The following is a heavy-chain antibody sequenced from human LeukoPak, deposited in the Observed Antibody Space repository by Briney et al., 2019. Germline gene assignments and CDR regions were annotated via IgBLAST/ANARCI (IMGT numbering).Heavy chain of an antibody. V-gene: IGHV3-48*03. CDR3: ARVGTPMVTIVAPYYMDV. J-gene: IGHJ6*03. D-gene: IGHD5-18*01. Sequence: GGSLRLSCAASGFTFSSYEMNWVRQAPGKGLEWVSYISSSGSTRYYADSVKGRFTISRDNAKNSLYLQMNSLRAEDTAVYYCARVGTPMVTIVAPYYMDVWGKGTTVTVSS. CDR2: ISSSGSTR. CDR1: GFTFSSYE.